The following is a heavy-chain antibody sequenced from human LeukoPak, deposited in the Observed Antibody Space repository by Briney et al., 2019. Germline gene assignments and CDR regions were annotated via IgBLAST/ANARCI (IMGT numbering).Heavy chain of an antibody. CDR2: IKQDGSEK. CDR3: ARIKDDY. V-gene: IGHV3-7*01. Sequence: GGSLRLSCAASGFTFSSYAMHWVRQAPGKGLEWVANIKQDGSEKYYVDSVKGRFTISRDNAKNSLYLQMNSLRAEDTAVYYCARIKDDYWGQGTLATVSS. J-gene: IGHJ4*02. CDR1: GFTFSSYA.